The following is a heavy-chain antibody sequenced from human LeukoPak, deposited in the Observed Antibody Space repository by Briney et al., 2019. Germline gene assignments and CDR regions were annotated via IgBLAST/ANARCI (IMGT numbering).Heavy chain of an antibody. CDR1: GGTFSSYA. D-gene: IGHD3-16*01. Sequence: SVKVSCKASGGTFSSYAISWVRQAPGQGLEWMGGIIPIFGTANYAQKFQGRVTITRDTSASTAYMELSSLRSEDMAVYYCARDGGVVVTPPADYWGQGTLVTVSS. V-gene: IGHV1-69*05. J-gene: IGHJ4*02. CDR2: IIPIFGTA. CDR3: ARDGGVVVTPPADY.